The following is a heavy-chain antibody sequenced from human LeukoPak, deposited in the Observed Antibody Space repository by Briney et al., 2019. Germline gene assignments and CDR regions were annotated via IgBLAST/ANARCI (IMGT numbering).Heavy chain of an antibody. CDR2: ISSSGSTI. Sequence: PGGSLRLSCAASGFTFSSYEMNWVRQAPGKGLEWVSYISSSGSTIYYADSVKGRFTISRDNAKNSLYLQMNSLRAEDTAVYYCARAALWFHHWGQGTLVTVSS. J-gene: IGHJ5*02. CDR1: GFTFSSYE. CDR3: ARAALWFHH. V-gene: IGHV3-48*03.